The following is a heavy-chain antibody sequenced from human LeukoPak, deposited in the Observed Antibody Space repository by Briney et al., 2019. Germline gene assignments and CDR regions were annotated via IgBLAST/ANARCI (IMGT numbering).Heavy chain of an antibody. V-gene: IGHV3-30*18. CDR1: GFTFSSYG. D-gene: IGHD2-21*01. J-gene: IGHJ4*02. CDR3: AKDTGETGGYYFDY. CDR2: ISYDGGNK. Sequence: GGSLRLSCAASGFTFSSYGMHWVRQAPGKGLEWVAVISYDGGNKYYADSVKGRFTISRDNSKNTLYLQMNSLRAEDTAVYYCAKDTGETGGYYFDYWGQGTLVTVSS.